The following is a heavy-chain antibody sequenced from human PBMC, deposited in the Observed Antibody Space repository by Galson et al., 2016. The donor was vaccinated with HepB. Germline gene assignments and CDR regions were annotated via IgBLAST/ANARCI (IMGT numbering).Heavy chain of an antibody. CDR3: AREWESSTGWKPGY. D-gene: IGHD2-8*02. J-gene: IGHJ4*02. CDR1: GFFFSGRA. CDR2: INRYGATT. V-gene: IGHV3-23*01. Sequence: SLRLSCAASGFFFSGRAMSWVRQAPGKGLEWVSGINRYGATTGYADSVKGRFTISRDNSKNTLYLQMSSLRTDDTAVYFCAREWESSTGWKPGYWGPGTLVTVSS.